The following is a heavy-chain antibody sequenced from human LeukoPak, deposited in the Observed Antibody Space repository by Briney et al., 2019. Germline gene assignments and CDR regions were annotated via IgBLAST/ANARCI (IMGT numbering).Heavy chain of an antibody. V-gene: IGHV3-33*08. CDR3: AFGIAAAGTGHDGAFDI. CDR1: GFTFSNYW. CDR2: IWYDGSNK. Sequence: QPGGSLRLSCAASGFTFSNYWMHWVRQAPGKGLEWVAVIWYDGSNKYYADSVKGRFTISRDNSKNTLYLQMNSLRAEDTAVYYCAFGIAAAGTGHDGAFDIWGQGTMVTVSS. D-gene: IGHD6-13*01. J-gene: IGHJ3*02.